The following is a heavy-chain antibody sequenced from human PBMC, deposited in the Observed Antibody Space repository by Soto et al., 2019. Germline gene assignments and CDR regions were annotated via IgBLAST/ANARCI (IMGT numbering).Heavy chain of an antibody. J-gene: IGHJ3*02. D-gene: IGHD6-19*01. CDR1: GFTFSSYA. V-gene: IGHV3-23*01. CDR3: AKVHSSGWYFLSAFDI. CDR2: ISGSGGST. Sequence: EVQLLESGGGLVQPGGSLRLSCAASGFTFSSYAMSWVRQAPGKGLEWVSAISGSGGSTYYADSVKGRFTISRDNSKNPLYLQMNSLRAEDTAVYYCAKVHSSGWYFLSAFDIWGQGTMVTVSS.